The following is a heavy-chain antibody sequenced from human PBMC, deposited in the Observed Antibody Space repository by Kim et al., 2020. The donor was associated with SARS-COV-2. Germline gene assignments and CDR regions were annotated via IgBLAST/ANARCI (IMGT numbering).Heavy chain of an antibody. CDR3: ARSEIHSSSWYVFDY. CDR2: IYYSGST. Sequence: SETLSLTCTVSGGSISSGGYYWSWIRQHPGKGLEWIGYIYYSGSTYYNPSLKSRVTISVDTSKNQFSLKLSSVTAADTAVYYCARSEIHSSSWYVFDYWGQGTLVTVSS. D-gene: IGHD6-13*01. V-gene: IGHV4-31*03. CDR1: GGSISSGGYY. J-gene: IGHJ4*02.